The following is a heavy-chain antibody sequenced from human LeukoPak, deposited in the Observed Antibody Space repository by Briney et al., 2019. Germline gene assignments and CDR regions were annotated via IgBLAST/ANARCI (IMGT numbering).Heavy chain of an antibody. CDR1: GYSFTNYW. Sequence: GESLKISCKGSGYSFTNYWIGWVRQMPGKGLEWMGAIYPGDSDTRYSPSFQGQVTISVDKSISTAYVQWNSLEASDTAMYYCARTDSSGFRFDSWGQGTLVTVSS. CDR2: IYPGDSDT. J-gene: IGHJ4*02. D-gene: IGHD3-22*01. V-gene: IGHV5-51*01. CDR3: ARTDSSGFRFDS.